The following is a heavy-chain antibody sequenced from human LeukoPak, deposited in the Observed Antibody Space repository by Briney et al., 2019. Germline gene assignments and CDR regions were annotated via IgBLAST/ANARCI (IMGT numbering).Heavy chain of an antibody. CDR2: INPNSGGT. CDR3: ARGLDSSGYLVVY. CDR1: GYTFTGYY. V-gene: IGHV1-2*02. D-gene: IGHD3-22*01. Sequence: ASVKVSCKASGYTFTGYYMHWVRQAPGQGLEWMGWINPNSGGTNYAQKFQGRVTMTRDTSISTAYMEPSRLRSDDTAVYYCARGLDSSGYLVVYWGQGTLVTVSS. J-gene: IGHJ4*02.